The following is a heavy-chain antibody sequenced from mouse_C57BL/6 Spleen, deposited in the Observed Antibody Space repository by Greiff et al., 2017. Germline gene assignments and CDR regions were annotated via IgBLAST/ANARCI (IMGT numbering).Heavy chain of an antibody. CDR2: IDPNSGGT. D-gene: IGHD2-3*01. Sequence: QVQLQQSGAELVKPGASVKLSCKASGYTFTSYWMHWVKQRPGRGLEWIGRIDPNSGGTKYNEKFKSKATLTVDKPSSTASMQLSSLTSADSAVYYCARRGNDGYSLPYFDYWGQGTTLTVSS. CDR3: ARRGNDGYSLPYFDY. V-gene: IGHV1-72*01. CDR1: GYTFTSYW. J-gene: IGHJ2*01.